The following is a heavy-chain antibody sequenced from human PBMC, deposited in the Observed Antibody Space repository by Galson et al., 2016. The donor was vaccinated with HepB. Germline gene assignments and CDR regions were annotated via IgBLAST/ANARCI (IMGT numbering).Heavy chain of an antibody. CDR1: GFTFSKFA. D-gene: IGHD3-10*01. V-gene: IGHV3-21*01. CDR3: ARQKFYGSGTFYWESDY. Sequence: SLRLSCAASGFTFSKFAMNWVRQAPGKGLEWLSSISGGSSYLSYADSVKGRFTISRDNVNNSLFLEMGSLRAEDTAVYYCARQKFYGSGTFYWESDYWGQGILVTVSS. CDR2: ISGGSSYL. J-gene: IGHJ4*02.